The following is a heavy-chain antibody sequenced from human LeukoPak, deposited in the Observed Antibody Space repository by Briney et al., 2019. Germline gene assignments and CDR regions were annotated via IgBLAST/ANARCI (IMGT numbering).Heavy chain of an antibody. CDR3: AKVGQQLDHYYGMDV. D-gene: IGHD6-13*01. J-gene: IGHJ6*02. V-gene: IGHV3-30*18. CDR1: GFTFSSYG. CDR2: ISYDGSNK. Sequence: GRPLRLSCAASGFTFSSYGMHWVRQAPGKGLEWVAVISYDGSNKYYADSVKGRFTISRDNSKNTLYLQMNSLRAEDTAVYYCAKVGQQLDHYYGMDVWGQGTTVTVSS.